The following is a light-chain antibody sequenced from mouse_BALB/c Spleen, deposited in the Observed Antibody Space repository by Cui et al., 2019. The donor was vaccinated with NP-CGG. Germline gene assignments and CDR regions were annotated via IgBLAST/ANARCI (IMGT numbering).Light chain of an antibody. CDR3: ALWYSNHWV. V-gene: IGLV1*01. J-gene: IGLJ1*01. CDR1: NGAVTTSNY. CDR2: GTN. Sequence: QAVFTQESAPTTSPGETVTLTCRSSNGAVTTSNYANWVQEKPDHLFTGLIGGTNNRAPGVPARFSGSLIGDKAALTITGAQTEDEAIYFCALWYSNHWVFGGGTKLTVL.